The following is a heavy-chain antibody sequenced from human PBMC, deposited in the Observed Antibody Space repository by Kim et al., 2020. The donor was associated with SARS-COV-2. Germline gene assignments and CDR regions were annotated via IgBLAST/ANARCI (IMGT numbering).Heavy chain of an antibody. CDR1: GYSFTSYW. CDR2: IYPGDSDT. Sequence: GESLKISCKGSGYSFTSYWIGWVRQMPGKGLEWMGIIYPGDSDTRYSPSFQGQVTISADKSISTAYLQWSSLKASDTAMYYCAAGSSGFLGAEYFQHWGQGTLVTVSS. V-gene: IGHV5-51*01. D-gene: IGHD3-22*01. CDR3: AAGSSGFLGAEYFQH. J-gene: IGHJ1*01.